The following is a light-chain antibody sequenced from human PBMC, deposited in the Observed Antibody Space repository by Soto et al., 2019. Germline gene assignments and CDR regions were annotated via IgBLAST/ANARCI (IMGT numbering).Light chain of an antibody. CDR2: DVS. Sequence: QSVLTQPASASGSPGQSITISCTGTSTDVGGYDRVSWYQQHPGKAPKLLIYDVSTRPSGVSNRFSGSKSGNTASLTISGLQTEDEADYYCTSRATSPTLGVFGGGTKLTVL. J-gene: IGLJ3*02. CDR3: TSRATSPTLGV. CDR1: STDVGGYDR. V-gene: IGLV2-14*03.